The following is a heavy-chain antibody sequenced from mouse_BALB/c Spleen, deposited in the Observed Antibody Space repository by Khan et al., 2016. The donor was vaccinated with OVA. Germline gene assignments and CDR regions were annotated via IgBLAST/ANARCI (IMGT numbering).Heavy chain of an antibody. V-gene: IGHV3-2*02. CDR1: GYSITSDYA. Sequence: EVQLQESGPGLVKPSQSLSLTCTVTGYSITSDYAWNWIRQFPGNKLEWVGYISYSGRTSYNPSLKSRISITRDTSKKPFFLQLSSVTTEDTVTYYCARSVTITTVVATDFDYWGQGTTLTVSS. CDR2: ISYSGRT. CDR3: ARSVTITTVVATDFDY. D-gene: IGHD1-1*01. J-gene: IGHJ2*01.